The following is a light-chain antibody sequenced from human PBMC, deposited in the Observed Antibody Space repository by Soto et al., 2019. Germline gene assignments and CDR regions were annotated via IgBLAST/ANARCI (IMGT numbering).Light chain of an antibody. CDR3: QQYSDWWT. CDR2: GAS. CDR1: QSVSSSY. V-gene: IGKV3-20*01. Sequence: EIVLTQSPGALSLSPGERATLSCRASQSVSSSYLAWYQQKPGQAPRLLIYGASSRATGIPDRFSGSGSGTEFTLTISSLQSEDFAVYYCQQYSDWWTFGQGTKVDIK. J-gene: IGKJ1*01.